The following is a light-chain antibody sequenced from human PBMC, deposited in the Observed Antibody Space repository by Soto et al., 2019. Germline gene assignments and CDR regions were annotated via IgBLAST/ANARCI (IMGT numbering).Light chain of an antibody. V-gene: IGKV3-15*01. CDR1: QSVSSN. CDR2: GAS. CDR3: QQYNNWPRGWT. J-gene: IGKJ1*01. Sequence: EIVMTQSPATLSVSPGERATLSCRASQSVSSNLAWYQQKPGQAPRQLIYGASTRATGIPARFSGSGSGTEFTLPISSLQSEDFAVYYCQQYNNWPRGWTFGQGTKVEIK.